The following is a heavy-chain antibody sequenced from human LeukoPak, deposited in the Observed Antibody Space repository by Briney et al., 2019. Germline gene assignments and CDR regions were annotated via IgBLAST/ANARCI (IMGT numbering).Heavy chain of an antibody. Sequence: SETLSLTCTVSGGSMNNFFWIWIRQSPGKGLEWIGYIYYSGGPTYNPSLKSRAAMSVDTSKTQFSLQLKSVTVADTAVYYCARRTPNKGGDAFDIWGRGTMVTVSS. CDR2: IYYSGGP. V-gene: IGHV4-59*08. D-gene: IGHD1-26*01. J-gene: IGHJ3*02. CDR3: ARRTPNKGGDAFDI. CDR1: GGSMNNFF.